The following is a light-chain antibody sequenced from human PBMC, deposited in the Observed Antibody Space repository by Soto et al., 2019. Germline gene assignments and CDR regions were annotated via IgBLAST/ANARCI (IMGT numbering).Light chain of an antibody. CDR2: DAS. Sequence: EIVLTQSPGTLSLSPGERATLSCRASQSVSSSYLAWYQQKPGQAPRLLIYDASRATGIPGRFSGSGSGTDFTLIITRLEPEDFAVYYCQHYGTSALFGPGTKVDI. CDR3: QHYGTSAL. V-gene: IGKV3-20*01. J-gene: IGKJ3*01. CDR1: QSVSSSY.